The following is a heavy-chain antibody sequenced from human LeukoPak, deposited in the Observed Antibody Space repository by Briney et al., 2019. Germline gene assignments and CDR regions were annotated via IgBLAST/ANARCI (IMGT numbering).Heavy chain of an antibody. J-gene: IGHJ1*01. CDR1: GGSISSSNW. Sequence: SGTLSLTCAVSGGSISSSNWWRWVRQPPGKGLEWIGEIYHSGSTNYIPSLKSRVIISLDKSKNQFSLKLSSVTAADTAVYYCAREFVAAAGTVDFQHWGQGTLVTVSS. CDR2: IYHSGST. V-gene: IGHV4-4*02. D-gene: IGHD6-13*01. CDR3: AREFVAAAGTVDFQH.